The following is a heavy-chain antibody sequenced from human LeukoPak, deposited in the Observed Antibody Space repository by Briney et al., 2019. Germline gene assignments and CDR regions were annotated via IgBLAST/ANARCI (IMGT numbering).Heavy chain of an antibody. CDR1: GYTFTTYG. D-gene: IGHD3-9*01. V-gene: IGHV1-18*01. CDR2: ISGYNGNT. CDR3: ARVLRYFRMDV. J-gene: IGHJ6*03. Sequence: GASVKVSCKASGYTFTTYGISWVRQAPGQGLEWMGWISGYNGNTNYAQKFQGRVTMTRNTSISTAYMELSSLRSEDTAVYYCARVLRYFRMDVWGKGTTVTISS.